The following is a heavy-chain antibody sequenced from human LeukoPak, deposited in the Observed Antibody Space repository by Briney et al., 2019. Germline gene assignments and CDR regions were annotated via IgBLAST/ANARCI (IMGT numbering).Heavy chain of an antibody. V-gene: IGHV3-30-3*01. CDR3: ARSTAEENWFDP. Sequence: GRSLRLSCAASGFTFSSYAMHWVRQAPGKGLEWVAVISYDGSNKYYADSVKGRFTISRDNSKNTLYLQMNSLRAEDTAAYYCARSTAEENWFDPWGQGTLVTVSS. CDR2: ISYDGSNK. J-gene: IGHJ5*02. D-gene: IGHD2-8*02. CDR1: GFTFSSYA.